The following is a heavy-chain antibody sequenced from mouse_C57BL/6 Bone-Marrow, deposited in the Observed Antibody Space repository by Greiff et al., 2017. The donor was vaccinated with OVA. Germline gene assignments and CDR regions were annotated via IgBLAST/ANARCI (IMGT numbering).Heavy chain of an antibody. J-gene: IGHJ3*01. Sequence: QVQLQQSGAELVRPGTSVKISCKASGYAFTNYWLGWVKQRPGHGLEWIGDIYPGSGNTYYNEKFKGKATLTADKSSSTAYMQLSSLTSEDSAVYFGARAGITTSAWFAYWGQGTLVTVSA. CDR1: GYAFTNYW. CDR3: ARAGITTSAWFAY. CDR2: IYPGSGNT. D-gene: IGHD2-4*01. V-gene: IGHV1-63*01.